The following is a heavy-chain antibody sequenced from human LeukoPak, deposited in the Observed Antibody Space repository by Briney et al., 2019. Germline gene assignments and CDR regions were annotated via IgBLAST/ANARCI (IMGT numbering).Heavy chain of an antibody. CDR1: GYTFTSYG. J-gene: IGHJ4*02. D-gene: IGHD6-13*01. CDR2: ISAYNGNT. Sequence: RASVKVSCKASGYTFTSYGISWVRQAPGQGLEWMGWISAYNGNTNYAQKLQGRVTMTTDTSTSTAYMELRSLRSDDTAVYYCARAAPYSSSPGPLWDWGQGTLVTVSS. CDR3: ARAAPYSSSPGPLWD. V-gene: IGHV1-18*01.